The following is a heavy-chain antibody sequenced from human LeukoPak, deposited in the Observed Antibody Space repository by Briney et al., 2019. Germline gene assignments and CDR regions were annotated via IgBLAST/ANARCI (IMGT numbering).Heavy chain of an antibody. CDR2: VSYSGRT. V-gene: IGHV4-39*07. Sequence: SETLSLTCTVSGGSISNSNYYWGWIRQPPGTGLEWIGSVSYSGRTYYNPSLKSRVTISADTSENQFSLKLSSVTAADTAVYYCARYYYDSSGYYPFDYWGQGTLVTVSS. CDR3: ARYYYDSSGYYPFDY. D-gene: IGHD3-22*01. CDR1: GGSISNSNYY. J-gene: IGHJ4*02.